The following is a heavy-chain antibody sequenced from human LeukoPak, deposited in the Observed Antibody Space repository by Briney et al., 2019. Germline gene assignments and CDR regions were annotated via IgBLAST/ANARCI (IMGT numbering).Heavy chain of an antibody. CDR1: GYTFTSYG. CDR3: ARDLGYYYGSGSYPLHDY. V-gene: IGHV1-18*01. D-gene: IGHD3-10*01. J-gene: IGHJ4*02. CDR2: ISAYNGNT. Sequence: GASVKVSCKASGYTFTSYGISWVRQAPGQGLEWMGWISAYNGNTNYAQKLQGRVTMTTDTSTSTAYMGLRSLRSDDTAVYYCARDLGYYYGSGSYPLHDYWGQGTLVTVSS.